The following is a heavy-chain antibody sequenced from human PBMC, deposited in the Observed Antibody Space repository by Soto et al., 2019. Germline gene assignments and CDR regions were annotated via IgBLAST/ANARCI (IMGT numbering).Heavy chain of an antibody. Sequence: LSLTCAWYGSPVTTYYLRWLRQPPEKGLEWVGESNNRGNTDYIPFLMSRLTVSLYTSKIQFSLKLTSVTAADTAVYSCLMVIYPGLDVWGQGATVTVSS. CDR3: LMVIYPGLDV. V-gene: IGHV4-34*01. CDR1: GSPVTTYY. J-gene: IGHJ6*01. CDR2: SNNRGNT. D-gene: IGHD3-10*01.